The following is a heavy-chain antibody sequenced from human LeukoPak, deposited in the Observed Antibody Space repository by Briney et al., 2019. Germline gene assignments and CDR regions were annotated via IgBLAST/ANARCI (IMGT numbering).Heavy chain of an antibody. CDR2: IYYSGST. Sequence: PSETLSLTCTVSGGSVSSGSFYWNWIPQPPGKGLEWIGYIYYSGSTSYNPSLKSRVTISVDTSKNQFSLKLSSVTAADTAVYYCARGERGGRGSNRYYFDYWGQGTLVTVSS. CDR1: GGSVSSGSFY. J-gene: IGHJ4*02. V-gene: IGHV4-61*01. D-gene: IGHD1-14*01. CDR3: ARGERGGRGSNRYYFDY.